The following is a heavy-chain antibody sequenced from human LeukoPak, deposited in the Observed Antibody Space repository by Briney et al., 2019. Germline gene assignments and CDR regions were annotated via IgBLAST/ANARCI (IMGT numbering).Heavy chain of an antibody. Sequence: GGSLRLSCAVSGFAFGSEAMSWVRQSPARGLEWVASISPGGGTTYYADYVKGRFTISRDNSKNTLYLQMNSLRAEDTAVYYCAKAGGYDSSGYDFDYWGQGTLVTVSS. CDR2: ISPGGGTT. CDR1: GFAFGSEA. V-gene: IGHV3-23*01. CDR3: AKAGGYDSSGYDFDY. J-gene: IGHJ4*02. D-gene: IGHD3-22*01.